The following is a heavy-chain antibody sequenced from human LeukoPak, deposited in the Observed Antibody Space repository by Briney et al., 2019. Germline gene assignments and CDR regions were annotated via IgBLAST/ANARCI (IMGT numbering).Heavy chain of an antibody. CDR1: GFTFSSYG. D-gene: IGHD1-26*01. J-gene: IGHJ4*02. Sequence: PGGSLRLSCAASGFTFSSYGMQWVRQAPGKGLEWVAFIRYDGSNKYYADSVKGRFTISRDNSKNTLYLQMNSLRAEDTAVYYCATEVSGSYYGDYWGQGTLVTVSS. CDR3: ATEVSGSYYGDY. CDR2: IRYDGSNK. V-gene: IGHV3-30*02.